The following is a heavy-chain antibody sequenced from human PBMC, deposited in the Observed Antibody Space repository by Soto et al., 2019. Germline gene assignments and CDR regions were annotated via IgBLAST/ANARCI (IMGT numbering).Heavy chain of an antibody. J-gene: IGHJ4*02. Sequence: QVQLVQSGAEVKKPGSSVTVSCKASGGTFSSYTISWVRQAPGQGLEWMAGISPIFGTPIYAQKFQDRVTITADDPTLTAYMEMNRLTSEDTAVYYCARVVVGSRLSLDYWGQGTLVTISS. CDR3: ARVVVGSRLSLDY. CDR2: ISPIFGTP. V-gene: IGHV1-69*01. D-gene: IGHD1-26*01. CDR1: GGTFSSYT.